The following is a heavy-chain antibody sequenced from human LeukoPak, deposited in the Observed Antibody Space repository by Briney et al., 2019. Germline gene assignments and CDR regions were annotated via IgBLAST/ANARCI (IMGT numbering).Heavy chain of an antibody. CDR2: IYSGGST. Sequence: GGSLRLSCAASEFTFRNYGMHWVRQAPGKGLEWVSVIYSGGSTYYADSVKGRFTISRDNSKNTLYLQMNSLRAEDTAVYYCARSGSGYYSDDAFDIWGQGTMVTVSS. CDR3: ARSGSGYYSDDAFDI. V-gene: IGHV3-66*01. J-gene: IGHJ3*02. D-gene: IGHD3-22*01. CDR1: EFTFRNYG.